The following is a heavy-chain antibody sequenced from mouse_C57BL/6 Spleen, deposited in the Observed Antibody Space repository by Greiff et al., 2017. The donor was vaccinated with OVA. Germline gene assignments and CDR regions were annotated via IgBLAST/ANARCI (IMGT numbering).Heavy chain of an antibody. J-gene: IGHJ2*01. CDR2: ISYDGSN. V-gene: IGHV3-6*01. D-gene: IGHD3-1*01. Sequence: VQLQQSGPGLVKPSQSLSLTCSVTGYSITSGYYWNWIRQFPGNKLEWMGYISYDGSNNYNPSLKNRISITRDTSKNQFFLKLNSVTTEDTATYYCARDNSGYSDYWGQGTTLTVSS. CDR1: GYSITSGYY. CDR3: ARDNSGYSDY.